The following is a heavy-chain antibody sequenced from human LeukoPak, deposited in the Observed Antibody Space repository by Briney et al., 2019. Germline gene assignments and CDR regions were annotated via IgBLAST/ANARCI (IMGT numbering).Heavy chain of an antibody. V-gene: IGHV1-2*02. J-gene: IGHJ4*02. D-gene: IGHD5-18*01. CDR3: ARGGVDTAMVTTSFDY. Sequence: GASVKVSCKASGYTFTGYYMHWVRQAPGQGLEWMGWINPNSGGTNYAQKFQGRVTMTRDTSTSTVYMELSSLRSEDTAVYYCARGGVDTAMVTTSFDYWGQGTLVTVSS. CDR1: GYTFTGYY. CDR2: INPNSGGT.